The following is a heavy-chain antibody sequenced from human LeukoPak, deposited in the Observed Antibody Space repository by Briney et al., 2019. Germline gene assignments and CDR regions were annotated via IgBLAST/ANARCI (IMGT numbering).Heavy chain of an antibody. Sequence: GGSLRLSCTASGLTYSSFAMSWVRQAPGKGLEWVSVISGSGDSTYYADSVKGRFTVSRDNSKNTLFLQMNSLRAEDTAVYYCAKDGGLWVSAHWGDSWGRGTLVTVSS. D-gene: IGHD7-27*01. J-gene: IGHJ4*02. CDR1: GLTYSSFA. CDR3: AKDGGLWVSAHWGDS. V-gene: IGHV3-23*01. CDR2: ISGSGDST.